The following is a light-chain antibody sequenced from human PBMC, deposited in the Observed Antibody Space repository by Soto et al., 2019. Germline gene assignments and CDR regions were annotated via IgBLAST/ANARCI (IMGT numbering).Light chain of an antibody. CDR3: QNYNSGPRT. CDR1: QSVSTK. J-gene: IGKJ1*01. CDR2: GAS. Sequence: EIVMTQSPATLSVSPGERATLSCRASQSVSTKLARYQQKPGQAPRLLIYGASTRATGIPARFSGSGSVTDFTLTISSLQPEDVGTYYCQNYNSGPRTFGQGTKVDIK. V-gene: IGKV3-15*01.